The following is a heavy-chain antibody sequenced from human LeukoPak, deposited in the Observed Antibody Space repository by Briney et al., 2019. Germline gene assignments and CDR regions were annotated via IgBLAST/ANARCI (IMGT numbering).Heavy chain of an antibody. D-gene: IGHD1-1*01. CDR2: IKQDGSEK. Sequence: GGSLRLSCAAPEFTFAIYWMSWVRQSPGKGLEWVANIKQDGSEKYYADSVKGRFTISRDNAKNSLYLQMNSLRAEDSAVYYCASQLERRQGWFDPWGQGTLVTVPS. CDR1: EFTFAIYW. CDR3: ASQLERRQGWFDP. V-gene: IGHV3-7*01. J-gene: IGHJ5*02.